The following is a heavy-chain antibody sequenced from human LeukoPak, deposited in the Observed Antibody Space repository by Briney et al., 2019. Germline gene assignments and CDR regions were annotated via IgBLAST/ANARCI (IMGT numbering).Heavy chain of an antibody. CDR3: ARSRGVLDYFHH. D-gene: IGHD3-3*01. CDR2: IYYSGST. V-gene: IGHV4-59*01. J-gene: IGHJ1*01. CDR1: GGSISSYY. Sequence: SETLSLTCTVSGGSISSYYWNWIRQPPGKGLEWVGYIYYSGSTNYNPSLKSRVTISVDRSKNQFSLKLSSVTAADTAVYYCARSRGVLDYFHHWGQGTLVTVSS.